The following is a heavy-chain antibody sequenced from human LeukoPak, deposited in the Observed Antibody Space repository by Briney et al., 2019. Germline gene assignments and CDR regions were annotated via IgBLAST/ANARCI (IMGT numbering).Heavy chain of an antibody. J-gene: IGHJ3*02. D-gene: IGHD3-22*01. V-gene: IGHV3-53*01. Sequence: GGSLRLSCAASGFTVSSIHMVWVRQAPGKGLEWVSVTYTGGNSYYADSVKGRFIISRDISKNTLYLQMNSLRAEDSALYYCARGGRGSAAVVAPRSFDIWGQGTTVTVSS. CDR3: ARGGRGSAAVVAPRSFDI. CDR1: GFTVSSIH. CDR2: TYTGGNS.